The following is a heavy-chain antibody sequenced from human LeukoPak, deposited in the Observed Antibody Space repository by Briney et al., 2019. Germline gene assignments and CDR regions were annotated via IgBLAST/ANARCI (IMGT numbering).Heavy chain of an antibody. CDR1: GFTVSSNY. Sequence: PRGSLRLSCAASGFTVSSNYMSWVRQAPGKGLEWVSVTYSGGSAYYADSVKGRFTISRDNSKNTLYLQMNSLRAEDTAVYYCARDGFYYDSSGPFDYWGQGTLVTVSS. D-gene: IGHD3-22*01. CDR2: TYSGGSA. J-gene: IGHJ4*02. V-gene: IGHV3-53*01. CDR3: ARDGFYYDSSGPFDY.